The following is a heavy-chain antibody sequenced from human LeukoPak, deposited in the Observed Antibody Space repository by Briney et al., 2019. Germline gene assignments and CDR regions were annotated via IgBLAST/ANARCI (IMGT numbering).Heavy chain of an antibody. CDR1: GASINSYDYH. J-gene: IGHJ6*02. D-gene: IGHD1-26*01. V-gene: IGHV4-39*07. CDR3: ARGRVGATIDV. CDR2: VYYTGNT. Sequence: KPSETLVLTCTVSGASINSYDYHWGWIRQPPGKGLDWIALVYYTGNTYYNPSLRSRVTISVDTSKNQFSLKLSSVTAADTALYYCARGRVGATIDVWGQGTTVTVSS.